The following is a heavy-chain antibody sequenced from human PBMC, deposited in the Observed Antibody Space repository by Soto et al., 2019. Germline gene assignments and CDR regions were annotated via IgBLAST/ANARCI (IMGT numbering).Heavy chain of an antibody. J-gene: IGHJ4*02. CDR2: ILHDGSNK. CDR3: ARDRDSSGYYVDY. D-gene: IGHD3-22*01. Sequence: QVQLVESGGGVVQPGRSLRLSCAVSGFTFSHYGMHWVRQAPGKGLEWVAVILHDGSNKYYGDSVKGRFTISRDNSNNTLYLQRNTMGAEDTAVYYCARDRDSSGYYVDYWGQGTLVTVSS. CDR1: GFTFSHYG. V-gene: IGHV3-30-3*01.